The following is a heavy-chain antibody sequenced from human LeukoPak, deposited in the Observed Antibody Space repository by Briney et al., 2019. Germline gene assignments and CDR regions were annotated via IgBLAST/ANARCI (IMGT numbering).Heavy chain of an antibody. CDR1: GYTFTGYY. CDR2: INPNSGGT. D-gene: IGHD5-24*01. J-gene: IGHJ4*02. CDR3: AREGMATIPFDY. Sequence: ASVKVSCKASGYTFTGYYMHWVRQAPGQGLEWMGWINPNSGGTNYAQKFQGRVTMTRNTSISTAYMELSRLRSDDTAVYHCAREGMATIPFDYWGQGTLVTVSS. V-gene: IGHV1-2*02.